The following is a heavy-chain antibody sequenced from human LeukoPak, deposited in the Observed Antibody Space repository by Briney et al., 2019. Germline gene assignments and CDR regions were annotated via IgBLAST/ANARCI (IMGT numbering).Heavy chain of an antibody. D-gene: IGHD6-19*01. Sequence: GASVKVSCKPSGYTFTGYYLHWVREAPGQVLEWLGWMNLNTGATIYAQNFQGRVTMSRDTSISTAYMDLSSLTSDDTAVYYCARDRVGSGWPRGFYLEFWGQGTLVTVSS. V-gene: IGHV1-2*02. J-gene: IGHJ4*02. CDR3: ARDRVGSGWPRGFYLEF. CDR1: GYTFTGYY. CDR2: MNLNTGAT.